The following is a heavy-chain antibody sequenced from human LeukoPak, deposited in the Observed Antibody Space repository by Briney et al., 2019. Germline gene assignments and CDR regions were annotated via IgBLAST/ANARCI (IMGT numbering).Heavy chain of an antibody. J-gene: IGHJ5*02. CDR2: MNPNSGNT. CDR1: GYTFTSYD. D-gene: IGHD4-23*01. V-gene: IGHV1-8*01. Sequence: ASVKVSCKASGYTFTSYDINWVRHATGQGLEWMGWMNPNSGNTGYAQKFQGRVTMTRNTSISTAYMELSSLRSEDTAVYYCARRRAYGGNSKWFDPWGQGTLATVSS. CDR3: ARRRAYGGNSKWFDP.